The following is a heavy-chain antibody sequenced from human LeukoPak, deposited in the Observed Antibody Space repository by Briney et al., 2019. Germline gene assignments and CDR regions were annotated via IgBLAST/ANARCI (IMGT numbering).Heavy chain of an antibody. CDR1: GFTFSSYA. J-gene: IGHJ4*02. CDR2: ITGSGGST. D-gene: IGHD3-22*01. V-gene: IGHV3-23*01. CDR3: AKRGVVIRVILVGFHKEAYYFDS. Sequence: GGSLRFSCAASGFTFSSYAMSWVRQARGKGLEWVAGITGSGGSTNYADSVKGRFTISRDNPKNTLYLQMNSLRAEDTAVYFCAKRGVVIRVILVGFHKEAYYFDSWGQGALVTVSS.